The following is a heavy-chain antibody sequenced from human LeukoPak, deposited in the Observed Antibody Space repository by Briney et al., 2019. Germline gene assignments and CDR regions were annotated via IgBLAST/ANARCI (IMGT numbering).Heavy chain of an antibody. Sequence: SETLSLTCTVSGGSISSYYWSWIRQPPGKGLEWIGYIYYSGSTNYNPSLKSRVTISVDTSKNQFSLNLDSVTAADTAVYYCVRDRELNYWGQGTLVTVSS. CDR2: IYYSGST. CDR3: VRDRELNY. D-gene: IGHD3-10*01. CDR1: GGSISSYY. J-gene: IGHJ4*02. V-gene: IGHV4-59*01.